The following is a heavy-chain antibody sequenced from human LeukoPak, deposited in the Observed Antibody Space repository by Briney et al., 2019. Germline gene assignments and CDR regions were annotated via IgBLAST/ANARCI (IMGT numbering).Heavy chain of an antibody. J-gene: IGHJ4*02. CDR3: ARTAAAGTPY. D-gene: IGHD6-13*01. CDR2: ISYDGSNK. V-gene: IGHV3-30*04. CDR1: GFTFSSYA. Sequence: GGSLRLSCAASGFTFSSYAMHWVPQAPGKGLEWVAVISYDGSNKYYADSVKGRFTISRDNSKNTLYLQMNSLRAEDSAVYYCARTAAAGTPYWGQGTLVTVSS.